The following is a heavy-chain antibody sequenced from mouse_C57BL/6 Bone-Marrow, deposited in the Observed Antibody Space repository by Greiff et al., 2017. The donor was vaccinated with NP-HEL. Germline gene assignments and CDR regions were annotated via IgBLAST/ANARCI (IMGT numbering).Heavy chain of an antibody. Sequence: EVKVVESGGGLVQPGGSLKLSCAASGFTFSDYGMAWVRQAPRKGPEWVAFISNLAYSIYYADTVTGRFTISRENAKNTLYLEMSSLRSEDTAMYYCARHEDGYDSYYYAMDYWGQGTSVTVSS. D-gene: IGHD2-2*01. CDR2: ISNLAYSI. CDR3: ARHEDGYDSYYYAMDY. J-gene: IGHJ4*01. V-gene: IGHV5-15*01. CDR1: GFTFSDYG.